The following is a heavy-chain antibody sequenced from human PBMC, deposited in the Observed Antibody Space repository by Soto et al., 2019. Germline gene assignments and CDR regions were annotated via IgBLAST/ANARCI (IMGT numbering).Heavy chain of an antibody. CDR1: GYSFTSYW. Sequence: GESLKISCKGSGYSFTSYWIGWVRQTPGKGLEWMGIIYPGDSDTRYSPSFQGQVTISADKSISTAYLQWSSLKASDTAMYYCARLGDSSNDAFDIWGQGTMVTVSS. CDR2: IYPGDSDT. J-gene: IGHJ3*02. CDR3: ARLGDSSNDAFDI. D-gene: IGHD3-22*01. V-gene: IGHV5-51*01.